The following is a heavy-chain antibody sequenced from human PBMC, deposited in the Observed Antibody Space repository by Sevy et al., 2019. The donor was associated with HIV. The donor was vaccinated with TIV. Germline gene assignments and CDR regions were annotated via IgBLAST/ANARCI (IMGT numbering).Heavy chain of an antibody. J-gene: IGHJ4*02. D-gene: IGHD3-10*01. Sequence: GGCLRLSCAASGFTFTDYILHWVRQAPGKGLEWMAVIWYDGTQQYYADSVKGRFTISRDTNKVTLFLQMNRLSTEDTAVYFCAREQYYSSGKYYTAPFKYWDQGTLVTVSS. CDR2: IWYDGTQQ. CDR3: AREQYYSSGKYYTAPFKY. V-gene: IGHV3-33*01. CDR1: GFTFTDYI.